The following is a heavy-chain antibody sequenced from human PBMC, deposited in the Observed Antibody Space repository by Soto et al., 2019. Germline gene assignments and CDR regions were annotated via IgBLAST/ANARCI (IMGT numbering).Heavy chain of an antibody. J-gene: IGHJ5*02. CDR1: GGSISSSSYY. CDR3: ARASLKWLVPWFDP. CDR2: IYYSGST. Sequence: QLQLQESGPGLVKPSETLSLTCTVSGGSISSSSYYWGWIRQPPGKGLEWIGSIYYSGSTYYNPSLKSRVTISVDTSKNQFSLKLRSVTAADTAVYYCARASLKWLVPWFDPWGQGTLVTVSS. D-gene: IGHD6-19*01. V-gene: IGHV4-39*01.